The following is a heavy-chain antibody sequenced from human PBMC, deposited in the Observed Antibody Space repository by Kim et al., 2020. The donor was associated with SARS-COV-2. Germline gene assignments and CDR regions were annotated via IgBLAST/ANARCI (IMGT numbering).Heavy chain of an antibody. CDR3: ARIRRGSSGSYGMDV. Sequence: PSLKSRVTISVDTSKNQFSLKLISVTAADTAVYYCARIRRGSSGSYGMDVWGQGTTVTVSS. V-gene: IGHV4-59*01. D-gene: IGHD6-19*01. J-gene: IGHJ6*02.